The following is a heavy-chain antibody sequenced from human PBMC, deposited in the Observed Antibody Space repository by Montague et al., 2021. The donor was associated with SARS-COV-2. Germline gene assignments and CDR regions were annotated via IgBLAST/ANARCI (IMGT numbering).Heavy chain of an antibody. V-gene: IGHV4-39*01. CDR1: GGSISSSSYY. J-gene: IGHJ4*02. Sequence: SETLSLTCTVSGGSISSSSYYWGWIRQPPGKGLEWIGSNYYSGSTYYNPSLKSRVTISVDTSKNQFSLKLSSVTAADTAVYYCAHMRGSSGWLGVFDYWGQGTLVTVSS. D-gene: IGHD6-19*01. CDR2: NYYSGST. CDR3: AHMRGSSGWLGVFDY.